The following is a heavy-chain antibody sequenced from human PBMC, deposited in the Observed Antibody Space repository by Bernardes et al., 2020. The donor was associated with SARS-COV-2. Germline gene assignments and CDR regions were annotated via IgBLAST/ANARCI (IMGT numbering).Heavy chain of an antibody. CDR3: ARPGYSSWYNAYGMDV. J-gene: IGHJ6*02. CDR2: IYYSGST. CDR1: GGSISSSSYY. Sequence: SETLSLTCTVSGGSISSSSYYWGWIRQPPGKGLEWIGSIYYSGSTYYNPSLKSRVTISVDTSKNQFSLKLSSVTAADTAVYYCARPGYSSWYNAYGMDVWGQGTTVTVSS. D-gene: IGHD6-13*01. V-gene: IGHV4-39*01.